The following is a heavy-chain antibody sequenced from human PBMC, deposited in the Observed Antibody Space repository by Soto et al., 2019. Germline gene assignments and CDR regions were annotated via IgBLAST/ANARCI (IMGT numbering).Heavy chain of an antibody. J-gene: IGHJ4*02. Sequence: GGSLRLSCSASGFTFSSYAMHWVRQAPGKGLEYVSAISSNGGSTYYADSVKGRFTISRDNSKNTLYLQMSSLRAEDTAVYYCVKDQQFFEGDYGTFSYWGQGTLVTVSS. CDR2: ISSNGGST. CDR3: VKDQQFFEGDYGTFSY. CDR1: GFTFSSYA. V-gene: IGHV3-64D*08. D-gene: IGHD4-17*01.